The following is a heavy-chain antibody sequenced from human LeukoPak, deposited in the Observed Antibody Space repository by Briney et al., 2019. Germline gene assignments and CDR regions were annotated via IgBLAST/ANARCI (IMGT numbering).Heavy chain of an antibody. CDR2: ISAYNGNT. Sequence: GPSVKVSCKASRYTFTSYGISWVRQGPGEGLEWIGWISAYNGNTNYAQKLQGRVTMTTDTSTSTAYMELRSVRSDDTAVYYCARDYVWGSYREYYFDYWGQGTLVTVSS. V-gene: IGHV1-18*01. D-gene: IGHD3-16*02. J-gene: IGHJ4*02. CDR3: ARDYVWGSYREYYFDY. CDR1: RYTFTSYG.